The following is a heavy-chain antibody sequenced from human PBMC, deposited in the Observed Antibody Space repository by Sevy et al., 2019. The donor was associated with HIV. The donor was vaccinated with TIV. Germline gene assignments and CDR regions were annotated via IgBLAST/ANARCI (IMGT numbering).Heavy chain of an antibody. CDR3: TRVHSGGYPFDY. Sequence: GSLRLSCAASGFSVSSNYMSWVRQAPGKGPEWVSLIYSSGRTYYGDSVKGRFTISRDDSKNTLYLQMNSVRAEDTALYYCTRVHSGGYPFDYWGQGSLVTVSS. V-gene: IGHV3-53*01. CDR1: GFSVSSNY. D-gene: IGHD3-22*01. CDR2: IYSSGRT. J-gene: IGHJ4*02.